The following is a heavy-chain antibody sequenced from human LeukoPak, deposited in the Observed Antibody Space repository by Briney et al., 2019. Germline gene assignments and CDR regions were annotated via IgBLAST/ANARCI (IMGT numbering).Heavy chain of an antibody. CDR2: ISYDGSNK. CDR3: AKEGHYYDSSGYYGMDV. J-gene: IGHJ6*02. V-gene: IGHV3-30*18. CDR1: GFTFSSYG. D-gene: IGHD3-22*01. Sequence: PGGSLRLSCAASGFTFSSYGMHWVRQAPGKGLEWVAVISYDGSNKYYADSVKGRFTISRDNSKNTLYLQMNSLRAEDTAVYYCAKEGHYYDSSGYYGMDVWGQGTTVTVSS.